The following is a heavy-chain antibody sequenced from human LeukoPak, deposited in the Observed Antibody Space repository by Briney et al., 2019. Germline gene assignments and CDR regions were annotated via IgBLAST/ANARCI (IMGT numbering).Heavy chain of an antibody. CDR1: GYSISSGYY. CDR2: IYHGGST. CDR3: PRQGSLLTGAFDI. J-gene: IGHJ3*02. V-gene: IGHV4-38-2*01. D-gene: IGHD4/OR15-4a*01. Sequence: PSETLSLTCAVSGYSISSGYYWGWIRQPPGKGLEWIGSIYHGGSTYYNPSLKSRVTISVDTSKNQFSLKLSSVTAADTAVYYCPRQGSLLTGAFDIWGQGTMVTVSS.